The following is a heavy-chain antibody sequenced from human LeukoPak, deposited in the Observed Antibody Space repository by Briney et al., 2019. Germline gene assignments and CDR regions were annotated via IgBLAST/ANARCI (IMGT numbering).Heavy chain of an antibody. CDR3: AKASFYYDSSGYYSY. J-gene: IGHJ4*02. CDR2: ISGSGGST. V-gene: IGHV3-23*01. CDR1: GFTFSSYA. D-gene: IGHD3-22*01. Sequence: QAGGSLRLSCAASGFTFSSYAMSWVRQAPGKGLEWVSAISGSGGSTYYADSVKGRFTISRDNSKNTLYLQMNSLRAEDTAVYYCAKASFYYDSSGYYSYWGQGTLVTVSS.